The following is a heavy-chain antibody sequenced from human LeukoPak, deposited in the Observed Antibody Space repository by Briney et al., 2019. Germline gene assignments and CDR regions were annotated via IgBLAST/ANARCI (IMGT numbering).Heavy chain of an antibody. CDR3: ARNRFHNWFDP. J-gene: IGHJ5*02. CDR1: GDSVSSDYF. V-gene: IGHV4-61*01. D-gene: IGHD2-21*01. CDR2: TFSTGTN. Sequence: SETLSLTCTVSGDSVSSDYFWGWIRQPPGKGLEWIGNTFSTGTNLYNASLKSRVTITVDTSKNQFSLKLNSATAADTAIYYCARNRFHNWFDPWGQGSLVIVSS.